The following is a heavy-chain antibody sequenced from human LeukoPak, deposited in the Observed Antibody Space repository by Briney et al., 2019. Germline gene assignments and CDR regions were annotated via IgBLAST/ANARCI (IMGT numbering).Heavy chain of an antibody. J-gene: IGHJ4*02. V-gene: IGHV6-1*01. CDR2: TYYRSKWYN. CDR3: ARVNSWTEEPDTGFDY. D-gene: IGHD1-14*01. Sequence: SQTLSLTCAISGDTVSNKRSAWNWIRQSPSRGLEWLGRTYYRSKWYNDYAVSVKSRITINPDTSKNQFSLQLNSVSPEDTAVYYCARVNSWTEEPDTGFDYWGQGILVTVSS. CDR1: GDTVSNKRSA.